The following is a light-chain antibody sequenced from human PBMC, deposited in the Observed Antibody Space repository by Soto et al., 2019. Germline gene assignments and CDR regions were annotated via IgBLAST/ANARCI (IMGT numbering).Light chain of an antibody. CDR2: YNN. V-gene: IGLV1-44*01. CDR1: NSNIASNT. CDR3: QSYDSSLSGSGV. Sequence: QSVLTQPPSASETPGQTVSISCSGSNSNIASNTVNWYQHLPGTAPKLLIYYNNQRPSGVPDRFSGSKSGTSASLAISGLQSEDEADYYCQSYDSSLSGSGVFGTGTKVTVL. J-gene: IGLJ1*01.